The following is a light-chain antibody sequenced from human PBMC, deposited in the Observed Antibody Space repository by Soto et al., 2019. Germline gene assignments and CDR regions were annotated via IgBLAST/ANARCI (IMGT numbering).Light chain of an antibody. Sequence: DIQMTQSPSTLSASVGDRVTITCRVSQSISSWLAWYQQKPGKAPKLLIYDASSLESGVPSRFSGSGSGTEFTLTISSLQPDDFATYYCQQYNSYSWTFGQGTKVEI. V-gene: IGKV1-5*01. CDR1: QSISSW. CDR3: QQYNSYSWT. J-gene: IGKJ1*01. CDR2: DAS.